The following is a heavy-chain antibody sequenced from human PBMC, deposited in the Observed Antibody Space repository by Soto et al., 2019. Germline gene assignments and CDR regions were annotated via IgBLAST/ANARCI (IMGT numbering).Heavy chain of an antibody. V-gene: IGHV4-31*03. CDR1: GGSLSSGYY. CDR3: TKSAPSGGYYETSGAGGDV. D-gene: IGHD3-22*01. J-gene: IGHJ6*02. Sequence: LSLTCTVSGGSLSSGYYWTWIHQHPGKGLEWIGYINYSGTTLYNPSLKSRAAISVDTSKNQFSLNLTSVTAADRDVYYCTKSAPSGGYYETSGAGGDVWGQGTTVTV. CDR2: INYSGTT.